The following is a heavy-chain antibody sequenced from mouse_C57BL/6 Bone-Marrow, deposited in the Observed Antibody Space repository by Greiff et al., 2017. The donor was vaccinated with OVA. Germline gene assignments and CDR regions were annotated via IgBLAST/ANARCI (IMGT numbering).Heavy chain of an antibody. V-gene: IGHV8-12*01. CDR2: IYWDDDK. D-gene: IGHD1-1*01. CDR1: GFSLSTSGMG. J-gene: IGHJ1*03. CDR3: AGRGRITTVVDWYFDV. Sequence: QVTLKVSGPGILQSSQTLSLTCSFSGFSLSTSGMGVSWIRQPSGKGLEWLAHIYWDDDKRYNPSLKSRLTISKDTSRNPVYLKITSVDTADTATYDCAGRGRITTVVDWYFDVWGTGTTVTVSS.